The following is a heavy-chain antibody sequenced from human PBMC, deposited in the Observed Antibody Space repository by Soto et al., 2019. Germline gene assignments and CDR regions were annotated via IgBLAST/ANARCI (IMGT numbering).Heavy chain of an antibody. J-gene: IGHJ6*02. CDR1: GGSFSGCY. V-gene: IGHV4-34*01. CDR2: INHSGST. D-gene: IGHD3-10*01. CDR3: ARSDGSGSYHYHYYYYGMDV. Sequence: SETLSLTCAVYGGSFSGCYWSWIRQPPGKGLEWIGEINHSGSTNYNPSLKSRVTISVDTSKNQFSLKLSSVTAADTAVYYCARSDGSGSYHYHYYYYGMDVWGQGTTVTVSS.